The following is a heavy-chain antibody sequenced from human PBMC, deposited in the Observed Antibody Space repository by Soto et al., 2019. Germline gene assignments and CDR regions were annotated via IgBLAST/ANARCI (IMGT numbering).Heavy chain of an antibody. V-gene: IGHV4-4*07. CDR2: IYTTVSC. J-gene: IGHJ4*02. CDR3: AEAAYNYGPFDS. Sequence: QVQLQESGPGLVKPSETLSLTCTFSGDSTSTYSWNWIRQPAGKGLEWIGRIYTTVSCNYNPSLESRIAISVDTSKNQFFLKLSYVTAADTAVYYCAEAAYNYGPFDSWGQGTLVTVSS. D-gene: IGHD5-18*01. CDR1: GDSTSTYS.